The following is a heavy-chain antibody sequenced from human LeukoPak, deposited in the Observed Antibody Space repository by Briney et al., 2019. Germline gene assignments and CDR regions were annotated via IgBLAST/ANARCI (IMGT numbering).Heavy chain of an antibody. CDR1: GYTFTGYY. V-gene: IGHV1-2*06. Sequence: ASVKVSCKASGYTFTGYYMHWVRQAPGQGLEWMGRINPNSGGTDHAQNFQGRVTMTRDTSVSTAYMELSRLKSDNTAVYYCAIQSIVPRPGYWGQGTLVTVSS. D-gene: IGHD6-6*01. CDR2: INPNSGGT. CDR3: AIQSIVPRPGY. J-gene: IGHJ4*02.